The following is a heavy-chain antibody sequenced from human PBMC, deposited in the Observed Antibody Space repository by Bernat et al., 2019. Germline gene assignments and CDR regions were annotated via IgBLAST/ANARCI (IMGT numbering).Heavy chain of an antibody. J-gene: IGHJ5*02. CDR3: ARGGIAARLMSWFDP. V-gene: IGHV4-30-2*01. CDR1: GGSISSGGYS. Sequence: QLQLQESGSGLVKPSQTLSLTCAVSGGSISSGGYSWSWIRQPPGKGLEWIGYIYHSGSTYYNPSLKSRVTISVDRSKNQFSLKLSSVTAADTVVYYCARGGIAARLMSWFDPWGQGTLVTVSS. CDR2: IYHSGST. D-gene: IGHD6-6*01.